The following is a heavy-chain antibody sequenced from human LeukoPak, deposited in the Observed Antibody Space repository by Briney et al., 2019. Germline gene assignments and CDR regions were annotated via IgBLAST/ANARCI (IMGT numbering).Heavy chain of an antibody. V-gene: IGHV1-46*01. Sequence: GASVKVSCKASGYTFTSYYMHWVRQDPGQGLEWMRIINPSGASTIYAQKFQGRVTMTRDTSTSTFYMELNSLRSEDTAVYYRARDGNGGSLWFGELLPLLAWGQGTLVTVSS. CDR1: GYTFTSYY. CDR3: ARDGNGGSLWFGELLPLLA. CDR2: INPSGAST. J-gene: IGHJ5*02. D-gene: IGHD3-10*01.